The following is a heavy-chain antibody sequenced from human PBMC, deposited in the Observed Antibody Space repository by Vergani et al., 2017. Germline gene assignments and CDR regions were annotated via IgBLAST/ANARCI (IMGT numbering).Heavy chain of an antibody. V-gene: IGHV4-61*02. CDR1: GGSISSGSYY. CDR2: IYTSGST. J-gene: IGHJ6*02. CDR3: ARDGRYYGMDV. Sequence: QVQLQESGPGLVKPSQTLSLTCTVSGGSISSGSYYWSWIRQPAGKGLEWIGRIYTSGSTNYNPSLKSRVTISLDTSKNQFSLKRSAVTAADTAVYYGARDGRYYGMDVWGQGTTVTVSS.